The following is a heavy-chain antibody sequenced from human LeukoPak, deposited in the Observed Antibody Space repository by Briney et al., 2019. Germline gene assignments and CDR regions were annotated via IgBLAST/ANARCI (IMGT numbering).Heavy chain of an antibody. Sequence: ASVKVSCKASGGTFSSYAISWVRQAPGQGLEWMGGIIPIFGTANYEQKFQGRVTITADESTSTAYMELSSLRSEDTAVYYCATAQGWLQFDYYYMDVWGKGTTVTVSS. CDR1: GGTFSSYA. CDR2: IIPIFGTA. CDR3: ATAQGWLQFDYYYMDV. J-gene: IGHJ6*03. D-gene: IGHD5-24*01. V-gene: IGHV1-69*01.